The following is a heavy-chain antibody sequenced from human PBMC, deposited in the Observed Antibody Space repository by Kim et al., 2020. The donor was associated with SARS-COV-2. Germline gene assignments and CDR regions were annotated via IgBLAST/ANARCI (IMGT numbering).Heavy chain of an antibody. V-gene: IGHV1-69*13. CDR2: IIPIFGTA. Sequence: SVKVSCKASGGTFSSYAISWVRQAPGQELEWMGGIIPIFGTANYAQKFQGRVTITADESTSTDYMELSSLRSEDTAVYYCARERGYFDYWGQGTLATGS. CDR1: GGTFSSYA. CDR3: ARERGYFDY. J-gene: IGHJ4*02.